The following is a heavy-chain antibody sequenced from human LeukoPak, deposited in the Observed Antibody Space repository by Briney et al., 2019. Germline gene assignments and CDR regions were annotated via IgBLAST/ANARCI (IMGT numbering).Heavy chain of an antibody. CDR2: INAGNGNT. J-gene: IGHJ6*02. Sequence: GASVKVSCKASGYTFTSYGISWARQAPGQGLEWMGWINAGNGNTKYSQKFQGRVTITRDTSASTAYMELSSLRSEDTAVYYCARGSMDVWGQGTTVTVSS. V-gene: IGHV1-3*01. CDR3: ARGSMDV. CDR1: GYTFTSYG.